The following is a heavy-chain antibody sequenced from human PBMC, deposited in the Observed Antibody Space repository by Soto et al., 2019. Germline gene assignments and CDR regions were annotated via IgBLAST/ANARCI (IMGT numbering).Heavy chain of an antibody. J-gene: IGHJ3*02. Sequence: GGSLRLSCAASGFTFSSYAMSWVRQAPGKGLEWVSAISSSSSTIYYADSVKGRFTISRDNAKNSLYLQMNSLRAEDTAVYYCARELGNCSSTSCHDLGAFDIWGQGTMVTVSS. CDR3: ARELGNCSSTSCHDLGAFDI. V-gene: IGHV3-48*01. CDR1: GFTFSSYA. D-gene: IGHD2-2*01. CDR2: ISSSSSTI.